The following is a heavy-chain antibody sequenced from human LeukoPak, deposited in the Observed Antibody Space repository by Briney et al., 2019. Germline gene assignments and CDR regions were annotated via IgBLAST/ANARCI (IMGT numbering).Heavy chain of an antibody. V-gene: IGHV3-23*01. CDR2: INDGGDST. CDR1: GFTFSSYA. Sequence: PGGSLRLSCAASGFTFSSYAMSWVRPAPGKGLEWVSGINDGGDSTYYADSVKGRFTISRDNSKNTLYLQMNSLRAEDTAVYYCASAGTRISFDYWGQGTLVTVSS. D-gene: IGHD6-13*01. CDR3: ASAGTRISFDY. J-gene: IGHJ4*02.